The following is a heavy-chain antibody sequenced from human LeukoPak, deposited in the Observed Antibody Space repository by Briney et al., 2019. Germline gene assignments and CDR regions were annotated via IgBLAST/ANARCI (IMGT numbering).Heavy chain of an antibody. J-gene: IGHJ5*02. CDR3: AVSAAALFDP. CDR1: GGSISSSTYY. Sequence: SETLSLTCTVSGGSISSSTYYWGWIRQSPGKGLEWIGSVHYSGGSYYNPSLKSRVTISLNTSKNQFSLKLSSVTAADTAVYYCAVSAAALFDPWGQGTLVTVSS. D-gene: IGHD6-6*01. CDR2: VHYSGGS. V-gene: IGHV4-39*01.